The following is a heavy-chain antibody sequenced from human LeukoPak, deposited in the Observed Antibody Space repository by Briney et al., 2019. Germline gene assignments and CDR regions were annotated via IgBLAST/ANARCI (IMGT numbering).Heavy chain of an antibody. J-gene: IGHJ6*03. D-gene: IGHD1-26*01. V-gene: IGHV4-31*03. CDR2: IYYSGST. Sequence: SQTLSLTCTVSGGSISRGGYYWSWIRQHPGKGLEWIGYIYYSGSTYYNPSLKSRVTISVDTSKNQFSLKLSSVTAADRAVYYCARYGGATLYYYYYMDFWGKGTTVTVSS. CDR1: GGSISRGGYY. CDR3: ARYGGATLYYYYYMDF.